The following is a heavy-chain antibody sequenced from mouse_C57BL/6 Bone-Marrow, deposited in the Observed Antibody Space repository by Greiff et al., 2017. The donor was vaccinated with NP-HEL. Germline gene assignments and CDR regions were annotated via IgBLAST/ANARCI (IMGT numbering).Heavy chain of an antibody. J-gene: IGHJ1*03. Sequence: EVKLVESVAELVRPGASVKLSCTASGFNIKNTYMHWVKQRPEQGLEWIGRIDPANGNTKYAPKFQGKATITADTSSNTAYLQLSSLTSEDTAIYYCARSGSSRYWYFDVWGTGTTVTVSS. D-gene: IGHD1-1*01. CDR1: GFNIKNTY. V-gene: IGHV14-3*01. CDR2: IDPANGNT. CDR3: ARSGSSRYWYFDV.